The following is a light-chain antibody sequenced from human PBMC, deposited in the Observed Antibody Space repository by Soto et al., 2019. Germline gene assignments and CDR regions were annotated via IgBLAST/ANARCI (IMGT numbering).Light chain of an antibody. V-gene: IGLV1-47*01. CDR1: SSNIGSNY. CDR2: RSD. Sequence: QSVLTQPPSASGTPGQTVTISCSGSSSNIGSNYVYWYQRLPGTAPKLLIYRSDQRPSGVPDRFSGSKSGASASLAISGLRSEDEADYYCAAWDDSLSGVVFGGGTKVTVL. CDR3: AAWDDSLSGVV. J-gene: IGLJ2*01.